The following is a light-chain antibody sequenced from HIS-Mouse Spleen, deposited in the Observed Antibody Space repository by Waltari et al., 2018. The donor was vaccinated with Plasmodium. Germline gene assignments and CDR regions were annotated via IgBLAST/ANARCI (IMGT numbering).Light chain of an antibody. CDR3: AAWDDSLNGVV. J-gene: IGLJ2*01. V-gene: IGLV1-44*01. CDR2: SVS. CDR1: SSNIGRNT. Sequence: QSVLTQPPSASGTPGQRVTISCSGSSSNIGRNTVNWYQQLPGTAPKLLSYSVSQRPSGVPDGFSGSKSGTSASLAISGLQSEDEADYYCAAWDDSLNGVVFGGGTKLTVL.